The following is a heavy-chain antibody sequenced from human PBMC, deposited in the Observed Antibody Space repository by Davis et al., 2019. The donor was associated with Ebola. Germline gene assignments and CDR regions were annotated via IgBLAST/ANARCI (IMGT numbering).Heavy chain of an antibody. Sequence: GESLKISCAASGFTFSSYSMNWVRQAPGKGLEWVSYISSSSSTIYYADSVKGRFTISRDNAKNSLYLQMNSLRDEDTAVYYCARAIKTDIVVVPAAIMWGAPDYWGQGTLVTVSS. CDR2: ISSSSSTI. CDR3: ARAIKTDIVVVPAAIMWGAPDY. J-gene: IGHJ4*02. D-gene: IGHD2-2*01. V-gene: IGHV3-48*02. CDR1: GFTFSSYS.